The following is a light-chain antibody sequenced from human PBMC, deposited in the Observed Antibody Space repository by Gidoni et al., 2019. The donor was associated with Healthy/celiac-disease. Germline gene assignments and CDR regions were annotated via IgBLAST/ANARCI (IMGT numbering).Light chain of an antibody. J-gene: IGKJ1*01. CDR1: QSISSW. V-gene: IGKV1-5*03. Sequence: DIQMTQSPSTLSASVGDRVTITCRASQSISSWLTLYQQKPGKAPKLLIYKASSLESGFPSRFSGSGSGTEFTLTISSLQPDDFANYYCQQYNSYSWTFGQGTKVEIK. CDR2: KAS. CDR3: QQYNSYSWT.